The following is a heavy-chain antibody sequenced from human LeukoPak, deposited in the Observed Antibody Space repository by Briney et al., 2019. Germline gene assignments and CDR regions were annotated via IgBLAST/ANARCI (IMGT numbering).Heavy chain of an antibody. CDR2: IYHSGST. J-gene: IGHJ4*02. CDR1: GGSISSSNW. Sequence: PSETLSLTCAVSGGSISSSNWWSWVRQPPGKGLEWIGEIYHSGSTNYNPSLKNRVTISVDKSKNQFSLKLSSVTAADTAVYYCARAGLDSSGWFDYWGQGTLVTVSS. CDR3: ARAGLDSSGWFDY. D-gene: IGHD6-19*01. V-gene: IGHV4-4*02.